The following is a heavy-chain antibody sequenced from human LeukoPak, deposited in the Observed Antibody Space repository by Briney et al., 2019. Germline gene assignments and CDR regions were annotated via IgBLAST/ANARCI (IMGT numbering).Heavy chain of an antibody. J-gene: IGHJ4*02. CDR3: ARDRRVDIVATVVGLSY. CDR1: GFTFSSYG. D-gene: IGHD5-12*01. CDR2: ISYDGSNK. V-gene: IGHV3-30*19. Sequence: GRSLRLSCAASGFTFSSYGMHWVRQAPGKGLEWVAVISYDGSNKYYADSVKGRFTISRDNSKNTLYLQMNSLRAEDTAVYYCARDRRVDIVATVVGLSYWGQGTLVTVSS.